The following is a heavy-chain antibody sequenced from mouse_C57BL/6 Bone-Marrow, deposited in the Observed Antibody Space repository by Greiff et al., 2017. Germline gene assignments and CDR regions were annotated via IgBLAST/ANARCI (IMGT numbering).Heavy chain of an antibody. Sequence: QVQLQQSGPGLVQPSQSLSITCTVSGFSLTSYGVHWVRQSPGKGLEWLGVIWSGGSTDYNAAFISRLSISKDNSKSQVFFKMNSLQADDTAIYYCASWGHYFDYWGQGTTLTVSS. CDR2: IWSGGST. J-gene: IGHJ2*01. CDR3: ASWGHYFDY. CDR1: GFSLTSYG. D-gene: IGHD4-1*01. V-gene: IGHV2-2*01.